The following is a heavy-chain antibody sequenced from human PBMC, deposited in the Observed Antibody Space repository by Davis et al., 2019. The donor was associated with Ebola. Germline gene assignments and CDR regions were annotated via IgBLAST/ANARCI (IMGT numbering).Heavy chain of an antibody. CDR2: ISTISASTI. CDR1: GFTFSDHY. V-gene: IGHV3-11*04. J-gene: IGHJ4*02. Sequence: GESLKISCVASGFTFSDHYMTWIRQAPGKGLEWISFISTISASTIYYADSVKDRFTISRDDSKSTVYLQMNSLRAEDTAMYYCARDLYYNSLDHWGQGTLVTVSS. CDR3: ARDLYYNSLDH. D-gene: IGHD3-3*01.